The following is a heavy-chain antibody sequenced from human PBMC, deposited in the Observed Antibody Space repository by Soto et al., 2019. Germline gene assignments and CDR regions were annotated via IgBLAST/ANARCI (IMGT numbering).Heavy chain of an antibody. D-gene: IGHD2-15*01. CDR3: ARVNLYGGKSDYYYGMDV. CDR1: GGSISSYY. CDR2: IYYSGST. Sequence: SETLSLTCTVSGGSISSYYWSWIRQPPGKGLEWIGYIYYSGSTNYNPSLKSRVTISVDTSKNQFSLKLSSVTAADTAVYYCARVNLYGGKSDYYYGMDVWGQGTTVTVSS. V-gene: IGHV4-59*01. J-gene: IGHJ6*02.